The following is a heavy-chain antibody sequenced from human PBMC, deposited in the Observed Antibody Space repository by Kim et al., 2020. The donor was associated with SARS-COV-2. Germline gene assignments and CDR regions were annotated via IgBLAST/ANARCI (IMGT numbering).Heavy chain of an antibody. CDR3: ARGYCSRSSCHDFDY. CDR1: GDSVSGNSAA. D-gene: IGHD2-2*01. J-gene: IGHJ4*02. V-gene: IGHV6-1*01. Sequence: SQTLSLTCAISGDSVSGNSAAWNWIRQSPSRGLEWLGRTYYRSKWYNDYAESVRSRITIDPDTSKNQFSLHLKSVTPEDTAVYYCARGYCSRSSCHDFDYWGPGTLVIVSA. CDR2: TYYRSKWYN.